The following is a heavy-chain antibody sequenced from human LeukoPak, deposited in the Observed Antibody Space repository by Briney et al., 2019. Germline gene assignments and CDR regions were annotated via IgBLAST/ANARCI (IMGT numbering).Heavy chain of an antibody. V-gene: IGHV3-48*03. CDR2: ISSSGSTI. CDR1: GFTFSSYE. CDR3: ARIRIPGWYFDL. D-gene: IGHD2-2*01. J-gene: IGHJ2*01. Sequence: GGSLRLSYAASGFTFSSYEMNWVRQAPGKGLEWVSYISSSGSTIYYADSVKGRFTISRDNAKNSLYLQMNSLRAEDTAVYYCARIRIPGWYFDLWGRGTLVTVSS.